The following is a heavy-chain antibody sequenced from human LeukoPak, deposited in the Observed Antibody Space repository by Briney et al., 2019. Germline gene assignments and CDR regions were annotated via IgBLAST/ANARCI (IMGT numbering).Heavy chain of an antibody. J-gene: IGHJ4*02. CDR3: ARDIPPDY. Sequence: ASVTVSFKASGYTFTSYYMHWVRQAPGQGLEWMGIINPGGGSTSYTQKFQGRVTMTRDTSTSTVYMELSSLRSEDTAVYYCARDIPPDYWGQGTLVTVSS. D-gene: IGHD1-14*01. V-gene: IGHV1-46*01. CDR2: INPGGGST. CDR1: GYTFTSYY.